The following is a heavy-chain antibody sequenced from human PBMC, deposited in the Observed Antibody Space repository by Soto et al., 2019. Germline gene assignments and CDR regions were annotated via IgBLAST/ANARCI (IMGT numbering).Heavy chain of an antibody. CDR3: MRSTPRHYASGCPYFDY. J-gene: IGHJ4*02. V-gene: IGHV5-51*01. D-gene: IGHD6-19*01. Sequence: EVQLVQSGAEVKEPGESLKISCEASGYTFTTYWIGWVRQLPGKGLEWLGIMNTIDSEATYSPSFEGLVTFSADKSIDTAYLHWSNLEASDTAIYYCMRSTPRHYASGCPYFDYWGQGTRVTVSS. CDR1: GYTFTTYW. CDR2: MNTIDSEA.